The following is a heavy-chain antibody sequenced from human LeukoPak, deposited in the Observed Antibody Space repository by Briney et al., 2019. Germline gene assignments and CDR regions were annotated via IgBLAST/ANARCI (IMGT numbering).Heavy chain of an antibody. CDR1: GFSFSDYA. CDR3: AKWATVTRFIGPIDY. V-gene: IGHV3-23*01. D-gene: IGHD4-17*01. CDR2: VTGGGST. Sequence: PGGSLRLSCAASGFSFSDYAMSWVRQAPGKGLEWVSGVTGGGSTYYADSVKGRFTISRDNSKNTLYLQMDSLRAEDTALYYCAKWATVTRFIGPIDYWGQGTLLTVSS. J-gene: IGHJ4*02.